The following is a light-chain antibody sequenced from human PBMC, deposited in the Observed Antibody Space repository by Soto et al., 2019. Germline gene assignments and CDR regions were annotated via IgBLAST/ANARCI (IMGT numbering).Light chain of an antibody. J-gene: IGLJ3*02. CDR1: SSDVVNDLL. CDR2: EGT. Sequence: QSALTQPASVSGSPGQSITISCTGTSSDVVNDLLVSWYQQQPGKAPKLMIYEGTKRPAGVSDRFSGSKSGNTASLTISGLQAEDEADYYCISYIPSTTTHWVFGGGTKVTVL. CDR3: ISYIPSTTTHWV. V-gene: IGLV2-14*02.